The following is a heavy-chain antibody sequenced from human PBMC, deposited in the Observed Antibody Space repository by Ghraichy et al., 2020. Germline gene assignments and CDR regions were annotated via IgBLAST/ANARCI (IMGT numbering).Heavy chain of an antibody. CDR2: IWYDGSNE. CDR3: ARDPSSRAAAGRFDY. J-gene: IGHJ4*02. V-gene: IGHV3-33*01. D-gene: IGHD6-13*01. CDR1: GFTFSSFG. Sequence: GGSLRLSCAASGFTFSSFGMYWVRQAPGKGPEWVAVIWYDGSNEDYADPVEGRFTISKDNSKNTLYLQMNSLRDEDTALYYCARDPSSRAAAGRFDYWGQGTLVTVSS.